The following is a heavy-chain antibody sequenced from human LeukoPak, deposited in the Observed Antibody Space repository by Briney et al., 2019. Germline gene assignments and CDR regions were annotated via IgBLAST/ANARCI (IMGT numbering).Heavy chain of an antibody. Sequence: PSETLSLTCTVSGGSISSGGYYWSWIRQHPGKGLEWIGYIYYSGSTYYNPSLKSRVTISVDTSKNQFSLKLSSVTAADTAVYYCAAAILAAAGRGRLDYWGQGTLVTVSS. J-gene: IGHJ4*02. CDR1: GGSISSGGYY. V-gene: IGHV4-31*03. D-gene: IGHD6-13*01. CDR3: AAAILAAAGRGRLDY. CDR2: IYYSGST.